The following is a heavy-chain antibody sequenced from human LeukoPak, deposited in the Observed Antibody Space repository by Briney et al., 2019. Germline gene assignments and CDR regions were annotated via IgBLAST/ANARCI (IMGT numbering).Heavy chain of an antibody. CDR2: IYTSGST. CDR3: AREARYNWNYAPLDY. V-gene: IGHV4-61*02. CDR1: GGSISSGGYY. D-gene: IGHD1-7*01. J-gene: IGHJ4*02. Sequence: SETLSLTCTVSGGSISSGGYYWSWIRQPAGKGLEWIGRIYTSGSTNYNPSLKSRVTISVDTSKNQFSLKLSSVTAADTAVYYCAREARYNWNYAPLDYWGQGTLVTVSS.